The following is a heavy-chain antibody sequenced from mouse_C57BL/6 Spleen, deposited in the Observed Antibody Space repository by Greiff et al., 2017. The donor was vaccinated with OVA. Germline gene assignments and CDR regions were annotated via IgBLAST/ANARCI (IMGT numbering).Heavy chain of an antibody. J-gene: IGHJ4*01. CDR2: ISSGGSYT. V-gene: IGHV5-6*01. Sequence: EVHLVESGGDLVKPGGSLKLSCAASGFTFSSYGMSWVRQTPDKRLEWVATISSGGSYTYYPDSVKGRFTISRDNAKNTLYLQLSSLKSEDTAMYYCARHEEGVMVTTKAMDYWGQGTSVTVSS. CDR1: GFTFSSYG. CDR3: ARHEEGVMVTTKAMDY. D-gene: IGHD2-2*01.